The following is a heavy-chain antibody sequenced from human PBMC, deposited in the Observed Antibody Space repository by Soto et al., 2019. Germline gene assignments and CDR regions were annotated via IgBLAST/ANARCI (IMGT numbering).Heavy chain of an antibody. CDR3: ARLTRYYRPPYYFDY. V-gene: IGHV4-34*01. Sequence: SETLSLTCAVYGGSSSGYYWSWIRQPPGKGLEWIGEINHSGSTNYNPSLKSRVTISVDTSKNQFSLKLSSVTAADTAVYYCARLTRYYRPPYYFDYWGQGTLVTVSS. D-gene: IGHD3-9*01. J-gene: IGHJ4*02. CDR2: INHSGST. CDR1: GGSSSGYY.